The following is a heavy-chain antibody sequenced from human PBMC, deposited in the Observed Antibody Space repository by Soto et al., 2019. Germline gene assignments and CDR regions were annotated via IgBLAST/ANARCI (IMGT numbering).Heavy chain of an antibody. CDR2: ISGSGGST. D-gene: IGHD3-3*01. Sequence: GGSLRLSCAASGFTFSSYAMSWVRQAPGKGLEWVSAISGSGGSTYYADSVKGRFTISRDNSKNTLYLQMNSLRAEDTAVYYCAKDHDYDFWSGYHDSNWFDPWGQGTLVTVSS. J-gene: IGHJ5*02. CDR1: GFTFSSYA. CDR3: AKDHDYDFWSGYHDSNWFDP. V-gene: IGHV3-23*01.